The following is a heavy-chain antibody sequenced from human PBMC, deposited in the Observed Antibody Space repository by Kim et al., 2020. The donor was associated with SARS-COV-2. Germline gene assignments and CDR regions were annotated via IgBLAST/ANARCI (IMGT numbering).Heavy chain of an antibody. D-gene: IGHD3-10*01. CDR3: AREGSGSYNWFDP. CDR2: INGGNGNT. J-gene: IGHJ5*02. V-gene: IGHV1-3*01. CDR1: GYTFDTYS. Sequence: ASVKVSCKASGYTFDTYSLYWVSQAPGQRFEWMGWINGGNGNTRYSQNFQGRVTITRDTSATTAYMELSSLTSKDTAVYYCAREGSGSYNWFDPWGQGTLVTVSS.